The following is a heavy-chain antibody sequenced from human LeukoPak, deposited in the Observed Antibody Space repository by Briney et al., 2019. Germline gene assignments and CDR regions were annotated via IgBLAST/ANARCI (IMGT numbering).Heavy chain of an antibody. D-gene: IGHD3-10*01. Sequence: GGSLRLSCAASGFTFSSYAMHWVRQAPGKGLEWVAVISYDGSNKYYADSVKGRFTISRDNSKNTLYLQMNSLRAEDTAVCYCARDGGWGVRGVIYSYYYYGMDVWGQGTTVTVSS. V-gene: IGHV3-30-3*01. CDR3: ARDGGWGVRGVIYSYYYYGMDV. CDR1: GFTFSSYA. J-gene: IGHJ6*02. CDR2: ISYDGSNK.